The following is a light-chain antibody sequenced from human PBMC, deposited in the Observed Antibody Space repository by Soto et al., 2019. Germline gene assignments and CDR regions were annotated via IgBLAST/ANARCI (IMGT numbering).Light chain of an antibody. CDR2: DTS. V-gene: IGKV3-11*01. CDR3: HQRNNWPPIT. Sequence: EIVLTQSPATLSLSPGERATLSCRASQYVSSYLAWYQQKPGQAPRLLIYDTSNRATGIPARFSGSGSGTDFTLTISSLEPEDSAVYYCHQRNNWPPITFGQGTRLEIK. J-gene: IGKJ5*01. CDR1: QYVSSY.